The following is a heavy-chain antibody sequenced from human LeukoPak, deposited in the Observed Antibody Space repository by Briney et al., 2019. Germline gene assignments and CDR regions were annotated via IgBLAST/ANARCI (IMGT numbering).Heavy chain of an antibody. V-gene: IGHV1-24*01. CDR2: FDPEDGET. D-gene: IGHD6-19*01. J-gene: IGHJ4*02. CDR3: ATSRIGAVAGSSLGY. Sequence: ASVKVSCTVSGYTLTKLSMHWVRQAPGKGLEWMGGFDPEDGETIYAQKFQGRVTMTEDTSTDTAYMELSSLRSEDTAVYYCATSRIGAVAGSSLGYWGQGTLVTVSS. CDR1: GYTLTKLS.